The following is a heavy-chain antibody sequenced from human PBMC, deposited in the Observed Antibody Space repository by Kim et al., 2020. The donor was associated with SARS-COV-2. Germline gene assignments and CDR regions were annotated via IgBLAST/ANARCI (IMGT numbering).Heavy chain of an antibody. D-gene: IGHD3-22*01. CDR1: GFTFTTSG. J-gene: IGHJ4*02. CDR3: AKGSTYEIDS. V-gene: IGHV3-30*18. CDR2: ISYDGRNE. Sequence: GGSLRLSCAASGFTFTTSGMHWVRQAPGKGLEWVAVISYDGRNEYYADSVKGRFSISRDNSKNTMYLKMNSLRTEDTAVYSCAKGSTYEIDSWGQGTLVTVSS.